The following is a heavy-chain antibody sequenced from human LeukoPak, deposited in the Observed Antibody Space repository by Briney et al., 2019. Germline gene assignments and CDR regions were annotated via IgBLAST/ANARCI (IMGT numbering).Heavy chain of an antibody. CDR1: GFTFSSYA. Sequence: GGSLRLSCAASGFTFSSYAMHWVRQAPGKGLEWVAVISYDGSNKYYADSVKGRFTISRDNSKNTLYLQMNSLRAGDTAVYYCAKGSKLLLITRDHYMAVWGKGTTVTISS. V-gene: IGHV3-30*04. J-gene: IGHJ6*03. CDR2: ISYDGSNK. CDR3: AKGSKLLLITRDHYMAV. D-gene: IGHD3-3*01.